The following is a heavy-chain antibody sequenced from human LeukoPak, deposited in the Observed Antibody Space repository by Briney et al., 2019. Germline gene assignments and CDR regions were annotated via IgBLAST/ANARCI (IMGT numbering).Heavy chain of an antibody. J-gene: IGHJ2*01. Sequence: PSETLSLTCTVSGGSISSYYWSWIRQPPGKGLEWIGYIYYSGSTNYNPSLKSRVTISVDTSKNQFSLKLSSVTAADTAVYYCARLGNSWYDYSWYFDLWGRGTLVTVSS. CDR3: ARLGNSWYDYSWYFDL. CDR1: GGSISSYY. CDR2: IYYSGST. V-gene: IGHV4-59*08. D-gene: IGHD6-13*01.